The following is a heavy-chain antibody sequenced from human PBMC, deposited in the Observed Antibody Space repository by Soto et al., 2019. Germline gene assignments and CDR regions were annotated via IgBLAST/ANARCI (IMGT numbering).Heavy chain of an antibody. CDR1: EFSVSDNY. V-gene: IGHV3-53*04. CDR2: IFSGGST. Sequence: EVQLVESGGGLVLPGGSLRLAYAASEFSVSDNYMNWVRQAPGKGLEWVAVIFSGGSTNYADSVKGRFTISRLKSENTLYLQMSSLRPEYTAVYFCNSRDYWGRGTLVTVSS. D-gene: IGHD2-15*01. J-gene: IGHJ4*02. CDR3: NSRDY.